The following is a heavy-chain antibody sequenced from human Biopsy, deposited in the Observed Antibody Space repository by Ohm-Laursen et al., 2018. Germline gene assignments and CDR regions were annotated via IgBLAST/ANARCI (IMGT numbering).Heavy chain of an antibody. Sequence: SLRLSCSASGFTFSGISMNWVRQAPGKGLEWVAAISYDGSKTDYGDSVKGRLNISRDNSKNTLDLQMSSLRVEDTAVYFCAKDKGTFNFYYYGMDVWGQGTTVTVSS. CDR1: GFTFSGIS. D-gene: IGHD2/OR15-2a*01. CDR2: ISYDGSKT. V-gene: IGHV3-30*18. J-gene: IGHJ6*02. CDR3: AKDKGTFNFYYYGMDV.